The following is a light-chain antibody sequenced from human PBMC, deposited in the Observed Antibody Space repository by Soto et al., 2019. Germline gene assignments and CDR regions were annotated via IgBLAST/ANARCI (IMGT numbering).Light chain of an antibody. V-gene: IGKV3-20*01. Sequence: FTKYPCAVPMSPGQRATLSCRASQTVRNTYLAWYQQKPDQAPRLLIYDASSRATGIPDRFSGGGSGTDFTLTISRLEPEDFAVYYCQQYGSSGTFGQGSKVAIK. CDR1: QTVRNTY. CDR2: DAS. CDR3: QQYGSSGT. J-gene: IGKJ1*01.